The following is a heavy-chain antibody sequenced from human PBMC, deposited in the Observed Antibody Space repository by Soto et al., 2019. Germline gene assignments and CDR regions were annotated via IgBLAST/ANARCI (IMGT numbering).Heavy chain of an antibody. CDR1: GGSISSSSYY. CDR2: IYYSGST. J-gene: IGHJ4*02. Sequence: SETLSLTCTVSGGSISSSSYYWGWIRQPPGKGLEWIGSIYYSGSTYYNPSLKSRVTISVDTSKNQFSLKLSSVTAADTAVYYCAMGGWRPLDYWGQGTLVTVSS. D-gene: IGHD3-16*01. CDR3: AMGGWRPLDY. V-gene: IGHV4-39*01.